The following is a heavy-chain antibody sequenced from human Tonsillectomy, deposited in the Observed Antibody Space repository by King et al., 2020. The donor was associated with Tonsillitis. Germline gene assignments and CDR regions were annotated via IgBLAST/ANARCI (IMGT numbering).Heavy chain of an antibody. J-gene: IGHJ4*02. Sequence: VQLQQWGAGLLKPSETLSLTCAVYGGSFSGYYWSWIRQSPGRGLEWIGEINHSGSTNYNPSLKSRVTILAVTSKNQFSLKLSSVTASDTAVYYCARSDYGDYFPFDYWGQGTLVTVSS. CDR1: GGSFSGYY. CDR3: ARSDYGDYFPFDY. V-gene: IGHV4-34*01. D-gene: IGHD4-17*01. CDR2: INHSGST.